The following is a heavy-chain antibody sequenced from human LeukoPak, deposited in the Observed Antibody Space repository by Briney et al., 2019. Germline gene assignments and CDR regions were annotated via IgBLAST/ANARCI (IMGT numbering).Heavy chain of an antibody. CDR2: ISYSGSNK. Sequence: PGGSLRLSCAASGFTFSSYAMHWARQAPGKGLEWVAVISYSGSNKYYADSVKGRFTISRDNSKNTLYLQMTRLRAEDTAVYYCARAYYYGSGSYPPPWYFDLWGRGTLVTVSS. CDR3: ARAYYYGSGSYPPPWYFDL. V-gene: IGHV3-30-3*01. J-gene: IGHJ2*01. D-gene: IGHD3-10*01. CDR1: GFTFSSYA.